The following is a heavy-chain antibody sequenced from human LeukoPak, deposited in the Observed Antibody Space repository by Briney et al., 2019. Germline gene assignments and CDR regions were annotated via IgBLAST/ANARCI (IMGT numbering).Heavy chain of an antibody. CDR2: IYSGGST. Sequence: QSGGSLRLSCAASGFTVSSNYMSWVRQAPGKGLEWVSVIYSGGSTYYADSVKGRFTISRDNSKNTLYLQMNSLRAEDTAVYYCAREQGGEYSYGVSGWFDPWGQGTLVTVSS. CDR1: GFTVSSNY. V-gene: IGHV3-53*01. J-gene: IGHJ5*02. CDR3: AREQGGEYSYGVSGWFDP. D-gene: IGHD5-18*01.